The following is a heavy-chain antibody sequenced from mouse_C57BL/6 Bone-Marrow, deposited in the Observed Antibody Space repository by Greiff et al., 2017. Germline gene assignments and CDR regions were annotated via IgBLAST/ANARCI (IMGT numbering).Heavy chain of an antibody. V-gene: IGHV1-64*01. Sequence: QVQLKVSGAELMKPGASAKLSCKATGYTFTGYWIEWVKQRPGHGLEWIGMIHPNSGSTNYNEKFKSKATLTVDKSSSTAYMQLSSLTSEDSAVYYCARYHYGSSYYAMDYWGRGTAVAVSS. CDR3: ARYHYGSSYYAMDY. J-gene: IGHJ4*01. D-gene: IGHD1-1*01. CDR2: IHPNSGST. CDR1: GYTFTGYW.